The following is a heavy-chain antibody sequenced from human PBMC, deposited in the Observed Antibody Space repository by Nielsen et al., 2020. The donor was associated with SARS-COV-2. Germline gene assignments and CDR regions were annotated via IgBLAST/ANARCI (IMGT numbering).Heavy chain of an antibody. V-gene: IGHV3-7*01. CDR2: IKLDGSEK. CDR3: ARVGSYGDPEYLDY. CDR1: GFTFSSYG. J-gene: IGHJ4*02. D-gene: IGHD4/OR15-4a*01. Sequence: GESLKISCAASGFTFSSYGMHWVRQAPGKGLEWVGNIKLDGSEKYYVDSVKGRFTISRDNARNTLYLQMNSLRVEDTAVYYCARVGSYGDPEYLDYWGQGALVTVSS.